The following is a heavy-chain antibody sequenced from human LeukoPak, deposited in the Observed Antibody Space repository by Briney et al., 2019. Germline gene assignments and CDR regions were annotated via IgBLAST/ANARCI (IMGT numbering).Heavy chain of an antibody. D-gene: IGHD6-13*01. CDR3: ARIAPSERSEYSSSPNYYYYMDV. J-gene: IGHJ6*03. V-gene: IGHV3-7*01. CDR1: GFTFSSYW. CDR2: IKQDGSEK. Sequence: QSGGSLRLSCAASGFTFSSYWMSWVRQAPGKGLEWVANIKQDGSEKYYVDSVKGRFTISRDNAKNSLYLQMNSLRAEDTAVYYCARIAPSERSEYSSSPNYYYYMDVWGKGTTVTVSS.